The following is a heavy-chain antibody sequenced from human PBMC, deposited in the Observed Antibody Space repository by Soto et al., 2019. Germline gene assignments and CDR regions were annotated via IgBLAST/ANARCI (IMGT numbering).Heavy chain of an antibody. CDR2: INHDGSET. Sequence: GGSLRLSCAASGFTLSSHGMQWVRQAPGKGLEWVANINHDGSETFYVDSVRGRFTISRDNAKNSLYLQMNSLRAEDTAVYYCATGPVVPAVSYYYGMDVWGQGTTVTVSS. CDR3: ATGPVVPAVSYYYGMDV. J-gene: IGHJ6*02. CDR1: GFTLSSHG. D-gene: IGHD2-2*01. V-gene: IGHV3-7*01.